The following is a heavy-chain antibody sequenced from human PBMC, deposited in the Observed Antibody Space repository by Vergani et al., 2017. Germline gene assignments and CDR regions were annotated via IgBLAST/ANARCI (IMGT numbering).Heavy chain of an antibody. CDR3: AKHFRGWGIDY. CDR2: IQFDGSNQ. Sequence: QVQLVESGGGVVQRRASLRLSCATSGFTLSNYDMQWIRQGPGKGLEFVAFIQFDGSNQYYADSVKGRFTLSRDFSKNTLYLQMNSLRTDDTATYYCAKHFRGWGIDYWGQGTQVIVSS. CDR1: GFTLSNYD. D-gene: IGHD3-16*01. V-gene: IGHV3-30*02. J-gene: IGHJ4*02.